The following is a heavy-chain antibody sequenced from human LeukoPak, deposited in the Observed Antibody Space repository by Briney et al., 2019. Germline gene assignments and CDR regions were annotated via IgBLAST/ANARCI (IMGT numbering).Heavy chain of an antibody. J-gene: IGHJ3*02. Sequence: PGGSLRLSCAASGFTFSSYWMHWVRQAPGKGLEYVSAISSNGGSTYYANSVKGRFTISRDNSKNTLYLQMGSLRAEDMAVYYCASLGDAFDIWGQGTMVTVSS. CDR2: ISSNGGST. CDR1: GFTFSSYW. V-gene: IGHV3-64*01. CDR3: ASLGDAFDI. D-gene: IGHD3-16*01.